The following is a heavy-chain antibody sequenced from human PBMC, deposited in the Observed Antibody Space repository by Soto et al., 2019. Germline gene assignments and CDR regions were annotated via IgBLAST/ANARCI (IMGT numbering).Heavy chain of an antibody. J-gene: IGHJ4*02. D-gene: IGHD2-15*01. CDR2: TYYSGST. CDR3: AGRYGGNFDY. V-gene: IGHV4-31*03. CDR1: GGSISSGDYY. Sequence: QVQLQESGPGLVKPSQTLSLTCTVSGGSISSGDYYWSWIRQHPGKGLEWIGYTYYSGSTYYNPSLMSRVTISVDTSKNQFSLKLSSVTAEDTAVYYCAGRYGGNFDYWGQGTLVTVSS.